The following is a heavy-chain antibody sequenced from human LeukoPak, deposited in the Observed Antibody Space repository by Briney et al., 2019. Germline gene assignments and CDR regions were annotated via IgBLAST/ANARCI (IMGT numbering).Heavy chain of an antibody. D-gene: IGHD5-12*01. CDR3: AREASVDIVATIYYFDY. CDR2: ISAYNGNT. V-gene: IGHV1-18*01. Sequence: ASVKVSCKASGYTFTSYGISWVRPAPGQGLEWMGWISAYNGNTNYAQKLQGRVTMTTDTSTSTAYMELRSLRSDDTAVYYGAREASVDIVATIYYFDYWGQGTLVTVSS. CDR1: GYTFTSYG. J-gene: IGHJ4*02.